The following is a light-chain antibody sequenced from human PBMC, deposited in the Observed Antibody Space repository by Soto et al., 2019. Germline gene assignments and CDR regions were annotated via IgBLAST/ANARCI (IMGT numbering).Light chain of an antibody. Sequence: QSVLTQPPSASGTPGQRVTISCSGSSSYIGSNTVNRYQQLPGTAPKLLIYSNNQRPSGVPDRFSGSKSGTSALLAISGLQSEDEADYYCAAWDDSLNGGVFGGGTKLTVL. J-gene: IGLJ3*02. CDR3: AAWDDSLNGGV. CDR2: SNN. CDR1: SSYIGSNT. V-gene: IGLV1-44*01.